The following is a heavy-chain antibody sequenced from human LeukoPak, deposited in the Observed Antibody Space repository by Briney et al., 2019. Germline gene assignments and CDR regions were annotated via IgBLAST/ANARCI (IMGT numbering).Heavy chain of an antibody. Sequence: GGSLRLSCATSGFTFSNYWMHWARQAPGKGLEWVSYISSSSSYTNYADSVKGRFTISRDNAKNSLYLQMNSLRAEDTAVYYCAVAVAGSYFDYWGQGTLVTVSS. J-gene: IGHJ4*02. V-gene: IGHV3-11*06. CDR2: ISSSSSYT. D-gene: IGHD6-19*01. CDR1: GFTFSNYW. CDR3: AVAVAGSYFDY.